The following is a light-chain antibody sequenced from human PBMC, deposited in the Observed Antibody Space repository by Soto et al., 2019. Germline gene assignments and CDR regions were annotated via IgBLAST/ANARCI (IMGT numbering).Light chain of an antibody. J-gene: IGKJ3*01. V-gene: IGKV3-15*01. CDR2: TTS. CDR1: QSANIY. Sequence: IVLCQCRAALSVTHGERGTLSCRDSQSANIYLARYPQKPGQAPRLLIYTTSTRATGVPARFSGSESGTEFSLTIRSLQSEDFALYYCQQYSNWPGRPFGPGTKVAI. CDR3: QQYSNWPGRP.